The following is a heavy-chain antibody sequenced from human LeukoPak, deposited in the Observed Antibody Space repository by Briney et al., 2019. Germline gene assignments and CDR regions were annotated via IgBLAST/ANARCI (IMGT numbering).Heavy chain of an antibody. CDR3: AREGTGGPGSFDY. CDR2: ISYDGSNK. V-gene: IGHV3-30*03. CDR1: GFTFSSYG. J-gene: IGHJ4*02. Sequence: PGRSLRLSCAASGFTFSSYGMHWVRQAPGKGLEWVAVISYDGSNKYYADSVKGRFTISRDNSKNTLYLQMNSLRAEDTAVYYCAREGTGGPGSFDYWGQETLVTVSS. D-gene: IGHD3/OR15-3a*01.